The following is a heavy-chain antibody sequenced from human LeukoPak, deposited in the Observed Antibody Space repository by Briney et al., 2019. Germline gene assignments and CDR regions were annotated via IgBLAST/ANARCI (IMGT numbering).Heavy chain of an antibody. CDR1: GFTFSSYW. D-gene: IGHD3-3*01. V-gene: IGHV3-7*01. CDR2: IKQDGSEK. Sequence: GSLRLSCAASGFTFSSYWMSWVRQALGKGLEWVANIKQDGSEKYYVDSVKGRFTISRDNAKNSLYLQMNSLRAEDTAVYYCARSITIFGVVTGMDVWGKGTTVTVSS. J-gene: IGHJ6*04. CDR3: ARSITIFGVVTGMDV.